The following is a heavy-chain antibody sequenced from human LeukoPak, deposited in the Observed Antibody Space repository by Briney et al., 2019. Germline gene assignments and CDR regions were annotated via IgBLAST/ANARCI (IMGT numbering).Heavy chain of an antibody. J-gene: IGHJ4*02. V-gene: IGHV1-2*06. Sequence: ASVKVSCKASGYTFTSYDINWVRQATGQGLEWMGRINPNSGGTNYAQKFKGRVTMTRDTSISTAYMELSRLRSDDTAVYYCAREQWLENFDYWGQGTLVTVSS. CDR3: AREQWLENFDY. CDR1: GYTFTSYD. D-gene: IGHD6-19*01. CDR2: INPNSGGT.